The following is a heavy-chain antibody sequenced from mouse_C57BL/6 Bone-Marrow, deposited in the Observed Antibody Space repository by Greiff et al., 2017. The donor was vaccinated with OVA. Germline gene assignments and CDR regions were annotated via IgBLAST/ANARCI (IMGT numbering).Heavy chain of an antibody. D-gene: IGHD2-4*01. J-gene: IGHJ2*01. V-gene: IGHV1-19*01. CDR1: GYTFTDYY. CDR2: INPYNGGT. Sequence: VQLQQSGPVLVKPGASVKMSCKASGYTFTDYYMNWVKQSHGKSLEWIGVINPYNGGTSYNQKFKGKATLTVDKSSSTAYMELNSLTSEDSAVYYCARDNDYLYYFDYWGQGTTLTGSS. CDR3: ARDNDYLYYFDY.